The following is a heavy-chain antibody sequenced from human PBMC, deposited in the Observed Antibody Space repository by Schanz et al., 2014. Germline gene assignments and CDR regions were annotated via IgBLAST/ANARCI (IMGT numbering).Heavy chain of an antibody. CDR3: ARGGPAYYFDD. J-gene: IGHJ4*02. CDR2: INSVGSNT. V-gene: IGHV3-74*02. Sequence: VQLVESGGGVVQPGRSLRLSCAASGFTFSSHWMHWVRQDPGKGLVWVARINSVGSNTDYADSVTGRFTISRDNAKNTLYLQMNSLRAEDTAVYYCARGGPAYYFDDWGQGTLXTVSS. CDR1: GFTFSSHW.